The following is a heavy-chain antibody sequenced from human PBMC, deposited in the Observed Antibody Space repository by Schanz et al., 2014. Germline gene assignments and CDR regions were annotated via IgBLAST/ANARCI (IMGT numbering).Heavy chain of an antibody. D-gene: IGHD6-19*01. CDR3: ARGLVRHFDN. Sequence: QVQLVQSGGEVKKPGASVKVSCKASGHTVTGYYMHWVRQAPGQGLEWMGRIYPNSGGTDSAQKFQGRVTMTRDTSISTAYMELSSLTSEDTAVYYCARGLVRHFDNWGQGTLVTVSS. J-gene: IGHJ4*02. V-gene: IGHV1-2*06. CDR2: IYPNSGGT. CDR1: GHTVTGYY.